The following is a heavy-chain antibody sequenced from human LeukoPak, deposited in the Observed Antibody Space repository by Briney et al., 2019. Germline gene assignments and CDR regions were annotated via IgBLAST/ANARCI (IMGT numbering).Heavy chain of an antibody. Sequence: GGSLRLSCAASGFTFSSYAMSWVRQAPGKGLEWVSAISGSGGSTYYADSVKGRFTISRDNSKNTLYLQMNSLRAEDTAVYYCAKVSRIVVVVAATPFDYWGQGTLVTVSS. CDR2: ISGSGGST. J-gene: IGHJ4*02. V-gene: IGHV3-23*01. CDR3: AKVSRIVVVVAATPFDY. CDR1: GFTFSSYA. D-gene: IGHD2-15*01.